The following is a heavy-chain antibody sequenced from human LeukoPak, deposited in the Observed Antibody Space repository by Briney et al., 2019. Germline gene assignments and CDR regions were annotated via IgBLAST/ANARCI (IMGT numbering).Heavy chain of an antibody. CDR1: GFTFSSYS. V-gene: IGHV3-48*04. CDR3: ARGGGIGDFWSGLYYYYYMDV. J-gene: IGHJ6*03. Sequence: QPGGSLRLSCAASGFTFSSYSMNWVRQAPGKGLEWVSYISSSSSTIYYADCVKGRFTISRDNAKNSLYLQMNSLRAEDTAVYYCARGGGIGDFWSGLYYYYYMDVWGKGTTVTVSS. D-gene: IGHD3-3*01. CDR2: ISSSSSTI.